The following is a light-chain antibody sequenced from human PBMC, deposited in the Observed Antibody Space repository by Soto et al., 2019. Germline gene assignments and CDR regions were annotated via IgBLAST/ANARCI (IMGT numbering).Light chain of an antibody. CDR2: DVT. V-gene: IGLV2-8*01. CDR1: SNDVGHSSF. J-gene: IGLJ1*01. Sequence: QSALTQPPSASGSPGQSVTISCTGNSNDVGHSSFISWYQQHPGKGPKLIIYDVTQRPSGVTYRFSGSKSSNTASLSVGGHHDEDEDDYFCNAQADNGKHVFGTGTKLTVL. CDR3: NAQADNGKHV.